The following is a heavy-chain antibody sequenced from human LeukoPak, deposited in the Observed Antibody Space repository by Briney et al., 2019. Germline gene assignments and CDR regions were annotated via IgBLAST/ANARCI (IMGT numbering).Heavy chain of an antibody. D-gene: IGHD3-10*01. CDR1: GGSVSSGSYY. CDR2: IYYSGST. Sequence: SETLSLTCTVSGGSVSSGSYYWSWIRQPPGKGLEWIGYIYYSGSTKYNPSLKSRVTISVDTSKNQFSLKLSSVTAADTAVYYCARDHLWFGASQGHYGMDVWGKGTTVTVSS. CDR3: ARDHLWFGASQGHYGMDV. V-gene: IGHV4-61*01. J-gene: IGHJ6*04.